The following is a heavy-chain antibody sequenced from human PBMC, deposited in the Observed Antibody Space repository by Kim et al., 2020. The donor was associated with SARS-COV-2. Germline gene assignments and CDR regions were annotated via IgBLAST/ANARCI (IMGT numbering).Heavy chain of an antibody. Sequence: NYAQKFQGRVTSTADKYTSTAYMERSSLRSEDTAVYYCAREGSSRQLDYWGQGTLVTVSS. CDR3: AREGSSRQLDY. V-gene: IGHV1-69*04. D-gene: IGHD6-13*01. J-gene: IGHJ4*02.